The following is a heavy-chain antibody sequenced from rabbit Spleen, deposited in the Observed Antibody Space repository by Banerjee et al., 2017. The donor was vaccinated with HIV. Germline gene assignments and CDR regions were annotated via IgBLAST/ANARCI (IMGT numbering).Heavy chain of an antibody. CDR2: FYTSSGST. J-gene: IGHJ6*01. CDR3: ARDTSSSFSSYGMDL. D-gene: IGHD1-1*01. Sequence: QQQLEESGGGLVQPEGSLTLTCKASGFDFSSNAMCWVRQAPGKGLEWIGCFYTSSGSTWYASWAKGRFTISKTSSTTVTLQMTSLTAADTATYFCARDTSSSFSSYGMDLWGPGTLVTVS. CDR1: GFDFSSNA. V-gene: IGHV1S45*01.